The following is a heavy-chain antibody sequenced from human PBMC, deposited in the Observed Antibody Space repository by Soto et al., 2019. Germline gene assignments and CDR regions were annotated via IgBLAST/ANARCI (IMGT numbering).Heavy chain of an antibody. CDR3: ARDVGYCSSTSCSRFDY. J-gene: IGHJ4*02. V-gene: IGHV3-21*01. CDR2: ISSSSSYI. Sequence: EVQLVESGGGLVKPGGSLRLSCAASGFTFSSYSMNWVRQAPGKGLEWVSSISSSSSYIYYADSVKGRFTISRDNAKNSLYLQMNSLRAEDTAVYYCARDVGYCSSTSCSRFDYWGQGTLVTVSS. D-gene: IGHD2-2*01. CDR1: GFTFSSYS.